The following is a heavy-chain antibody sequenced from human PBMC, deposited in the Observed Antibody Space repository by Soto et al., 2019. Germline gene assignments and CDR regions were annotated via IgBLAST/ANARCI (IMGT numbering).Heavy chain of an antibody. CDR3: ARVLLWFGDNGRMDV. J-gene: IGHJ6*02. CDR2: ISYDGSNK. V-gene: IGHV3-30-3*01. D-gene: IGHD3-10*01. CDR1: GFTFSSYA. Sequence: QVQLVESGGGVVQPGRSLRLSCAASGFTFSSYAMHWVRQAPGKGLEWVAVISYDGSNKYYADSVKGRFTISRDNSKNTLYLQTNSLRADDTAVYYCARVLLWFGDNGRMDVWGQGTTVTVSS.